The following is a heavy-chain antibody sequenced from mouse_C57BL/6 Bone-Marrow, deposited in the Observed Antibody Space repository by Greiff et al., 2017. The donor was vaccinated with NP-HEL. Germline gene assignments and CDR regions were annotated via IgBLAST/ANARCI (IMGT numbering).Heavy chain of an antibody. V-gene: IGHV5-6*01. J-gene: IGHJ4*01. CDR1: GFTFSSYG. D-gene: IGHD2-3*01. Sequence: DVQLVESGGDLVKPGGSLKLSCAASGFTFSSYGMSWVRQTPDKRLEWVATISSGGSYTYYPDSVKGRFTISRDNAKNTLYLQMSSLKSEDTAMYYCARHNGYYVLYYYAMDYWGQGTSVTVSS. CDR3: ARHNGYYVLYYYAMDY. CDR2: ISSGGSYT.